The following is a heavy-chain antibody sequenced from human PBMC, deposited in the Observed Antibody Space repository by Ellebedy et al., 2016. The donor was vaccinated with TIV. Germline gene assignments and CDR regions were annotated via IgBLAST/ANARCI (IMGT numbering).Heavy chain of an antibody. D-gene: IGHD6-19*01. CDR3: ARASGWTLYWYFDL. Sequence: AASVKVSCKASGYTFTSYAMHWVRQAPGQRLEWMGWINAGNGNTKYSQKFQGRVTITRDTTASTAYKELSTLRSEDTAVYYCARASGWTLYWYFDLWGRGTLVTVSS. CDR2: INAGNGNT. V-gene: IGHV1-3*01. J-gene: IGHJ2*01. CDR1: GYTFTSYA.